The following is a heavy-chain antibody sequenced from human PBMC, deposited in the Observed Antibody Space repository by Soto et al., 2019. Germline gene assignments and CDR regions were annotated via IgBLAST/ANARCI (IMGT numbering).Heavy chain of an antibody. CDR2: ISGSGSYT. J-gene: IGHJ5*02. CDR3: ARAVSASLPLDP. Sequence: EVQLSDSGGGLGQPGGTLRLSCAASGFPFNNYAMNWVRQVPGKGLDLVSAISGSGSYTYYSDSVKGRFTIYRDNSKSSLYLQMASLRPEATALYYCARAVSASLPLDPWGQGTLVVFSS. D-gene: IGHD6-19*01. V-gene: IGHV3-23*01. CDR1: GFPFNNYA.